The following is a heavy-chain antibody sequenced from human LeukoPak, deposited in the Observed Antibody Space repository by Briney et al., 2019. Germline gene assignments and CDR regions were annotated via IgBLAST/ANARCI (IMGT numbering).Heavy chain of an antibody. V-gene: IGHV3-30*18. J-gene: IGHJ3*02. CDR3: AKVDSSWYIAFDI. Sequence: GGSLRLSCAASGFTFSSYGMHWVRQAPGKGLEWVAVISYDGSNKYYADSVKGRFTISRDNSKNTLYLQMNSLRAEDTAVYYCAKVDSSWYIAFDIWGQGTMVTVSS. CDR1: GFTFSSYG. CDR2: ISYDGSNK. D-gene: IGHD6-13*01.